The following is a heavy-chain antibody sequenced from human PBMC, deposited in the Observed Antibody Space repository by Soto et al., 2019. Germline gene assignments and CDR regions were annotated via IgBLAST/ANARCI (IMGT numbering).Heavy chain of an antibody. CDR3: ARETPPADIDY. J-gene: IGHJ4*02. CDR2: IARDGETT. V-gene: IGHV3-48*03. CDR1: GFSFSDYE. D-gene: IGHD2-15*01. Sequence: GGSLRLSCEASGFSFSDYEMNWVRQFPGEGLEWVAYIARDGETTFYADSVEGRFVVSRDNAKNSLFLQMDRLTGDDTAVYFSARETPPADIDYWGQGSLVTVSS.